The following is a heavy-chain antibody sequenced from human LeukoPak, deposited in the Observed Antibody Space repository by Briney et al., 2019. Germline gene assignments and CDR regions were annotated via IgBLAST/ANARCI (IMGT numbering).Heavy chain of an antibody. J-gene: IGHJ5*02. Sequence: ASVKVSCKASGYTFTGYYMHWVRQAPGQGLEWMGWINPNSGGTNYAQKFQGRVTMTRDTSISTAYMELSRLRSDDTAVYYCARDRLINRPYSGCFDPWGQGTLVTVSS. CDR3: ARDRLINRPYSGCFDP. CDR1: GYTFTGYY. V-gene: IGHV1-2*02. D-gene: IGHD1-14*01. CDR2: INPNSGGT.